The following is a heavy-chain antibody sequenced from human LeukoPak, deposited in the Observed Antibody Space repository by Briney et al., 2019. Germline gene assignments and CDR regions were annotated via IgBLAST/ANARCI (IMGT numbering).Heavy chain of an antibody. CDR1: GYSFTSDW. J-gene: IGHJ4*02. D-gene: IGHD3-3*01. V-gene: IGHV5-10-1*01. CDR3: ARLGYYDFWSGYPSPPFNY. Sequence: GESLKISCKGSGYSFTSDWISWVRQMPWKGLEWMGRIDPSDSYTNYSPSFQGHVTISADKSISTAYLQWSSLKASDTAMYYCARLGYYDFWSGYPSPPFNYWGQGTLVTVSS. CDR2: IDPSDSYT.